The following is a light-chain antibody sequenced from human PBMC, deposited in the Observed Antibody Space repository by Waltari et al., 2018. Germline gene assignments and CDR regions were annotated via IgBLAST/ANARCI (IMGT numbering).Light chain of an antibody. CDR1: QTILYSSSNKNY. J-gene: IGKJ4*01. Sequence: DIVMTQSPDSLTVSLGERATINCKSSQTILYSSSNKNYLAWYQQKPRQPPKLFIYWASTREAGVPDRFSGTGSGTDFTLTISRLQAEDVAVYYCQQYFKTPLTFGGGTKVEIK. CDR2: WAS. V-gene: IGKV4-1*01. CDR3: QQYFKTPLT.